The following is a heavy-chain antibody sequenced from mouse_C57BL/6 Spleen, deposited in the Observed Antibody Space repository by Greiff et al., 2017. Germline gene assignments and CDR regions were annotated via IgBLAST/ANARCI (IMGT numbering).Heavy chain of an antibody. J-gene: IGHJ3*01. CDR2: ISSGSSTI. V-gene: IGHV5-17*01. D-gene: IGHD2-1*01. Sequence: EVKLVESGGGLVKPGGSLKLSCAASGFTFSDYGMHWVRQAPEKGLEWVAYISSGSSTIYYADTVKGRFTISRDNAKNTLFLQMTRLRSEDTAMYYCAGRGYYGNYGAYWGQGTLVTVSA. CDR3: AGRGYYGNYGAY. CDR1: GFTFSDYG.